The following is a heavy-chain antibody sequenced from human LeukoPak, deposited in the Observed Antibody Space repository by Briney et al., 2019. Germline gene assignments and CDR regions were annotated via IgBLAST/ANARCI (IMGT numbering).Heavy chain of an antibody. CDR3: AKDRRNWGSRVDY. Sequence: TGGSLRLSCAASGFTFSTYAMSWVRQAPGKGLEWVSAISGSGGSTYYADSVKGRFTISRDNSKNTLYLQINSLRAEDTAIYYCAKDRRNWGSRVDYWGQGTLVIVSS. V-gene: IGHV3-23*01. CDR1: GFTFSTYA. CDR2: ISGSGGST. J-gene: IGHJ4*02. D-gene: IGHD7-27*01.